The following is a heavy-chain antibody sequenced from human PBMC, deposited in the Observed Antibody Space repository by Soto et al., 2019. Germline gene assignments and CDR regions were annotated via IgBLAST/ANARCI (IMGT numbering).Heavy chain of an antibody. CDR3: ARGPPSWWFDP. Sequence: SETLSLTCTVSGGSISSGGYYWSWIRQHPGKGLEWIGYIYYSGSTNYNPPLKSRVTISVDTSKNQFSLKLSSVTAADTAVYYCARGPPSWWFDPWGQGTLVTVSS. V-gene: IGHV4-61*08. CDR2: IYYSGST. CDR1: GGSISSGGYY. J-gene: IGHJ5*02.